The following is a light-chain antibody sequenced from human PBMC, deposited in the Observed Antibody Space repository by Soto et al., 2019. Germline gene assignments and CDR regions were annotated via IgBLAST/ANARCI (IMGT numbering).Light chain of an antibody. Sequence: EIVLTHSLGTLSFSQPYRASLXWTTSQSVSSKYLAWYQQKPGQAPRVLIYGTSIRASGVPERFSGGGSGTEFTLTISSLQSEDFAVYYCQQYNDWPRTIGQGTKVDIK. CDR3: QQYNDWPRT. V-gene: IGKV3D-15*01. CDR1: QSVSSKY. CDR2: GTS. J-gene: IGKJ1*01.